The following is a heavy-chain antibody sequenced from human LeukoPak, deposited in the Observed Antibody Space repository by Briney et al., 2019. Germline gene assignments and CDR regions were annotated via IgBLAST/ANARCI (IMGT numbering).Heavy chain of an antibody. CDR1: GFTFSSYA. D-gene: IGHD3-3*01. CDR3: ARAGRFLEWLDRWFDP. V-gene: IGHV3-23*01. Sequence: TGASLRLSCAASGFTFSSYAMSWVRQAPGKGLEWVSAISGSGGGTYYADSVKGRFTISRDNSKNTLYLHMNSLRAEDTAVYYCARAGRFLEWLDRWFDPWGQGTLVTVSS. J-gene: IGHJ5*02. CDR2: ISGSGGGT.